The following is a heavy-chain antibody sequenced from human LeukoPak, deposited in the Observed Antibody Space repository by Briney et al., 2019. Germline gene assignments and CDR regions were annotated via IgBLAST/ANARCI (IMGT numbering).Heavy chain of an antibody. V-gene: IGHV4-31*03. CDR3: ARVNGDYAEA. CDR2: IYYSGST. J-gene: IGHJ4*02. Sequence: NPSETLSLTRTVSGGSISSGTYYWSWIRQHPGKGLEWIGYIYYSGSTYYNPSLKSRLTISVDTSKNQFSLKLSSVTAADTAVYYCARVNGDYAEAWGQGTLVTVSS. CDR1: GGSISSGTYY. D-gene: IGHD4-17*01.